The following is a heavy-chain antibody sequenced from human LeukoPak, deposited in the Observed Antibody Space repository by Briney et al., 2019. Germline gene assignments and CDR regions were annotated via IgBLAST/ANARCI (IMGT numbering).Heavy chain of an antibody. CDR3: ARGSIVGATDAFDI. D-gene: IGHD1-26*01. J-gene: IGHJ3*02. CDR1: WGSTSNSSYY. CDR2: IYYSGST. V-gene: IGHV4-39*01. Sequence: SGAPSPPRTVSWGSTSNSSYYLGRVRQPPREGLGWVGSIYYSGSTYYNPSLKSRVTISVDTSKNQFSLKLSSVTAADTAVYYCARGSIVGATDAFDIWGQGTMVTVSS.